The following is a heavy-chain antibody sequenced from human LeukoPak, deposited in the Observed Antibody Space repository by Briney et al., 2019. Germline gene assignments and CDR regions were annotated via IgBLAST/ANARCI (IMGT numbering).Heavy chain of an antibody. CDR2: INSDGSWT. CDR1: GNYW. CDR3: AKDIYIVATMAYFDY. J-gene: IGHJ4*02. V-gene: IGHV3-74*01. D-gene: IGHD5-12*01. Sequence: PGGSLRLSCAASGNYWMHWVRQAPGKGLVWVSHINSDGSWTSYADSVKGRFTISKDNAKNTVYLQMNSLRAEDTALYYCAKDIYIVATMAYFDYWGQGTLVTVSS.